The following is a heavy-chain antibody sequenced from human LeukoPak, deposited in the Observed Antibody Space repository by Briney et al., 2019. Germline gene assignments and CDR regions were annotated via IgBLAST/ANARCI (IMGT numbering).Heavy chain of an antibody. J-gene: IGHJ4*02. CDR1: GGSFSSYY. D-gene: IGHD2-15*01. V-gene: IGHV4-59*08. Sequence: SETLSLTCTVSGGSFSSYYWSWIRQPPGKGLEWIGYIYYSGSTDYNPSLKSRVTMSVDTSKNQFSLKLSSVTAADTAVYYCARYSFPAWRSFDYWGQGSLVTVSP. CDR2: IYYSGST. CDR3: ARYSFPAWRSFDY.